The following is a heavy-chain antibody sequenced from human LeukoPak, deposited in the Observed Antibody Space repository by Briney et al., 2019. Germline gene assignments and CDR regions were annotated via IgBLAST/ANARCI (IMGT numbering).Heavy chain of an antibody. Sequence: PSETLSLTCTISDVSISSYYWTWIRQSPGKGLEWIGHIHYSGSTHYNPSLQSRVSISIDTSKNHFSLKLRSVTAADTAVYYCATTRNSLAYNWFDPWGQGTLVTVSS. D-gene: IGHD6-6*01. CDR1: DVSISSYY. CDR3: ATTRNSLAYNWFDP. CDR2: IHYSGST. V-gene: IGHV4-59*01. J-gene: IGHJ5*02.